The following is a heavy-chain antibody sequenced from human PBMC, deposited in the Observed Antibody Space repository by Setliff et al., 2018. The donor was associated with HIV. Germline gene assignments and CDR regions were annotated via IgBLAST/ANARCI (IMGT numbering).Heavy chain of an antibody. J-gene: IGHJ3*02. D-gene: IGHD2-15*01. V-gene: IGHV4-38-2*02. CDR1: GYSITSGYF. CDR3: ARFSTVVTADAFDI. CDR2: VDSLGTT. Sequence: PSETLSLTCSVSGYSITSGYFWAWVRQPPGQGLEWIGRVDSLGTTYYNPSLKSRVTTSVDTSKNQFSLKLRSVTAADTAVYYCARFSTVVTADAFDIWGQGTMVTVSS.